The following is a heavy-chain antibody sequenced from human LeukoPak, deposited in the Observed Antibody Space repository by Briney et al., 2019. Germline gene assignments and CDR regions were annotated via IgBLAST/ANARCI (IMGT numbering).Heavy chain of an antibody. CDR3: ARFYDSSGYFDY. CDR2: IYYSGST. V-gene: IGHV4-59*01. Sequence: SETLSLTCTVSGGSISSYYWSWIRQPPGKGLEWIGYIYYSGSTNYNPSLKSRVTISVDTSKNQFSLKLSSVTAADTAVYYCARFYDSSGYFDYWGQGTLVTVSS. D-gene: IGHD3-22*01. J-gene: IGHJ4*02. CDR1: GGSISSYY.